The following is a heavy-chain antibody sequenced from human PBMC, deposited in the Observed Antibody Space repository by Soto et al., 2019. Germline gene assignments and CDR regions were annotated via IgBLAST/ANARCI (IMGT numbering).Heavy chain of an antibody. CDR3: ARETCSGGSCYGTGPDY. J-gene: IGHJ4*02. Sequence: QVQLVESGGGVVQPGRSLRLSCAASGFTFSSYAMHWVRQAPGKGLEWVAVISYDGSNKYYADSVKGRFTISRDNSKNTLYLQMNSLRAEDTAVYYCARETCSGGSCYGTGPDYWGQGTLVTVSS. D-gene: IGHD2-15*01. V-gene: IGHV3-30-3*01. CDR1: GFTFSSYA. CDR2: ISYDGSNK.